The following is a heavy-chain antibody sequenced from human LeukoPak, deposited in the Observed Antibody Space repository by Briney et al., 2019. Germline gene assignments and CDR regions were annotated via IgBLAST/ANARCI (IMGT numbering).Heavy chain of an antibody. J-gene: IGHJ1*01. CDR1: GFTFSRNA. Sequence: GGSLRLSCAASGFTFSRNAMSWVRQAPGKGLEWVSAISASGDRTYYADSVKGRFTISRDNANNSLYLQMNSLRAEDTAVYYCARDGHYDILTGYFQDWGQGTLVTVSS. D-gene: IGHD3-9*01. CDR2: ISASGDRT. CDR3: ARDGHYDILTGYFQD. V-gene: IGHV3-23*01.